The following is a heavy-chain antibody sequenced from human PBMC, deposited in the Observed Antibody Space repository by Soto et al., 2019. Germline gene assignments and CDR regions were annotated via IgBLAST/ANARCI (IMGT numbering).Heavy chain of an antibody. CDR2: INPSGGST. CDR1: GYTFTSYY. Sequence: ASVKVSCKASGYTFTSYYMHWVRQAPGQGLEWMGIINPSGGSTSYAQKFQGRVTMTRDTSRSTVYMELSSLRSEDTAVYYCARVKIIQLWDYGMDVWGQGTTVTVSS. D-gene: IGHD5-18*01. V-gene: IGHV1-46*01. J-gene: IGHJ6*02. CDR3: ARVKIIQLWDYGMDV.